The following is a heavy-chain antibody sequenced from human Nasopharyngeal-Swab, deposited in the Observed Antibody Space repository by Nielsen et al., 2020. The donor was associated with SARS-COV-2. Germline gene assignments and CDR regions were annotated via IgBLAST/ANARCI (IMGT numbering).Heavy chain of an antibody. D-gene: IGHD4-23*01. J-gene: IGHJ4*02. V-gene: IGHV4-59*01. CDR2: IYYSGST. CDR1: GCSISSYY. CDR3: ARGAPMVVTSTYDD. Sequence: SETLSLTCTVSGCSISSYYWSWIRQPPGKGLEWIGYIYYSGSTNYNPSLKSRVTISVDTSKNQFSLKLSSVTAADTAVYYCARGAPMVVTSTYDDWGQGTLVTVSS.